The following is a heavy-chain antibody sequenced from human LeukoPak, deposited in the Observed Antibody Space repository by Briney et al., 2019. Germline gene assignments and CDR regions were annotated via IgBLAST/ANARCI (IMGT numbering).Heavy chain of an antibody. D-gene: IGHD5-12*01. CDR2: VSITGGTT. V-gene: IGHV3-23*01. CDR1: GFTFSDYA. CDR3: AISPLRGYFDL. J-gene: IGHJ2*01. Sequence: QSGGPLRLSCAASGFTFSDYAMSWVRQAPERGLEWVSVVSITGGTTYNAGSVKGRFTISRDNSKNTLYLQMRNLRVDDTAVYYCAISPLRGYFDLWGRGTLVTVSS.